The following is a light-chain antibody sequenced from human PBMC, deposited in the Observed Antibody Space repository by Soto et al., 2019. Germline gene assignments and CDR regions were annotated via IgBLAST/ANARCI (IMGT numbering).Light chain of an antibody. CDR2: EVT. Sequence: QSALTQPASVSGSPGQSITISCTGTSSDVGAYNFVSWYQQYPGKVPRLIIYEVTKRPSGISNHFSASKSGNTASLTISGLRAEDEADYYCCSFTTSNTWVFGGGTKPPS. CDR1: SSDVGAYNF. J-gene: IGLJ3*02. V-gene: IGLV2-14*01. CDR3: CSFTTSNTWV.